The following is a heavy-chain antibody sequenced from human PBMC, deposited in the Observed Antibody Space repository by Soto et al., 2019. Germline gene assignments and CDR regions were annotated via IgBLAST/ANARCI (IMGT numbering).Heavy chain of an antibody. D-gene: IGHD6-25*01. V-gene: IGHV4-31*03. Sequence: QVQLQESGPGLVKPSQTLSLTCTVSGGSISSGGYYWSWIRQHPGKGLEWIGYIYYSGSTYYNPSLKSRVTISVDTSKNQFSLKLSSVTAADTAVYYCARASALTSYYYYGVDVWGQGTTVAVSS. CDR2: IYYSGST. CDR1: GGSISSGGYY. CDR3: ARASALTSYYYYGVDV. J-gene: IGHJ6*02.